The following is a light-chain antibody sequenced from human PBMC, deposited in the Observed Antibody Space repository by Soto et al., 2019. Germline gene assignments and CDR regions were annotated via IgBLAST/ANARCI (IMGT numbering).Light chain of an antibody. V-gene: IGLV9-49*01. CDR2: VGTGGIVG. CDR3: GADHGSGSNFLVV. CDR1: SGYSNYK. J-gene: IGLJ2*01. Sequence: LTQPPSASASLGASVTLTCTLSSGYSNYKVDWYQQRPGKGPRFVMRVGTGGIVGSKGDGIPDRFSVLGSGLNRYLTIKNIQEEDESDYHCGADHGSGSNFLVVFGGGTQLTVL.